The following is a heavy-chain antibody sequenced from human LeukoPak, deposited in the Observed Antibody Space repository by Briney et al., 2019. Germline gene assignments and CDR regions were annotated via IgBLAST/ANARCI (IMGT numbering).Heavy chain of an antibody. D-gene: IGHD1-26*01. Sequence: GALRLSCAASGFTFSDYYMRWIRRAPGKGLEWVSYISSSGSTIYYADSVKGRFTISRDNAKNSLYLQINSLRAEDTAVYYCAREGSYLFDYWGQGTLVTVSS. CDR2: ISSSGSTI. V-gene: IGHV3-11*01. CDR1: GFTFSDYY. J-gene: IGHJ4*02. CDR3: AREGSYLFDY.